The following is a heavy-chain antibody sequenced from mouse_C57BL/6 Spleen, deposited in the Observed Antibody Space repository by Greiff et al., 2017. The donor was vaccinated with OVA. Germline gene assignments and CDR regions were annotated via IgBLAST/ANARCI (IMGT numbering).Heavy chain of an antibody. J-gene: IGHJ4*01. CDR3: VLITTVVSPMDY. CDR1: GYTFPDYY. D-gene: IGHD1-1*01. Sequence: VQLQQSGPELVKPGASVKISCKASGYTFPDYYINWVKQRPGQGLEWIGWIFPGSGSTYYNEKFKGKATLTVDKSSSTAYMLLSSLTSEDSAVYFCVLITTVVSPMDYWGQGTSVTVSS. V-gene: IGHV1-75*01. CDR2: IFPGSGST.